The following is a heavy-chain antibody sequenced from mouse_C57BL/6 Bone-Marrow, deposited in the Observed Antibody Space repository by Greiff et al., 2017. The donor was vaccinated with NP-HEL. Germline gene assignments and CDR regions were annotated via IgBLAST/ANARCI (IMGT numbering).Heavy chain of an antibody. J-gene: IGHJ1*03. CDR1: GFTFSDYY. CDR2: ISNGGGST. CDR3: ARRGPYYYGSSSWYFDV. D-gene: IGHD1-1*01. Sequence: EVNVVESGGGLVQPGGSLKLSCAASGFTFSDYYMYWVRQTPEKRLEWVAYISNGGGSTYYPDTVKGRFTISRDNAKNTLYLQMSRLKSEDTAMYYCARRGPYYYGSSSWYFDVWGTGTTVTVSS. V-gene: IGHV5-12*01.